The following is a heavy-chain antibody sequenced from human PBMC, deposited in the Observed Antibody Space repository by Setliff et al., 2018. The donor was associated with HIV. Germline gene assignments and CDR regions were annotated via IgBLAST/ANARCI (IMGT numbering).Heavy chain of an antibody. V-gene: IGHV3-48*04. D-gene: IGHD3-16*01. CDR2: NGIIKGAK. Sequence: GGSLRLSCAASGFTFISYSMNWVRQAPGKGLEWISYNGIIKGAKHYADSMEGRFTISRDNSKNTLYLEMTSLRAEDTAVYHCAKDMNYNNDYPGVLGSWGRGTLVTVSS. CDR3: AKDMNYNNDYPGVLGS. CDR1: GFTFISYS. J-gene: IGHJ4*02.